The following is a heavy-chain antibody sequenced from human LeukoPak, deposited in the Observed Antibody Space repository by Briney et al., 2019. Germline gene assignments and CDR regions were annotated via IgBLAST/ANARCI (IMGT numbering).Heavy chain of an antibody. D-gene: IGHD1-26*01. CDR2: INWHGGST. CDR3: ARVKSGSYYSGADY. J-gene: IGHJ4*02. V-gene: IGHV3-20*04. CDR1: GFTFDDYD. Sequence: PGGSLRLSCAASGFTFDDYDMSWVRQAPGKGLEWVSNINWHGGSTNYADSVKGRFTISRDNAKNSLYLQMNSLRAEDTAVYYCARVKSGSYYSGADYWGQGTLVTVSS.